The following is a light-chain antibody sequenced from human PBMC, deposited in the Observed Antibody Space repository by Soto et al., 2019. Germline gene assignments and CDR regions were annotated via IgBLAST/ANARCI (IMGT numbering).Light chain of an antibody. J-gene: IGKJ4*01. Sequence: DIQMTQSPSSLSASVGDRVTITCRASQGISNYLAWYQQKPGKVPKLLIYATSTLQSGVPSRFSGSRSGTDFTLTISSLQPEDVATYYCQQGYTKSPLTFAGGTKVDIK. CDR3: QQGYTKSPLT. CDR1: QGISNY. CDR2: ATS. V-gene: IGKV1-27*01.